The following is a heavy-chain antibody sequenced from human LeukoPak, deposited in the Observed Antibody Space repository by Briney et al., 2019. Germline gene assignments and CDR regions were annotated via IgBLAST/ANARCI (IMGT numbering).Heavy chain of an antibody. J-gene: IGHJ4*02. CDR1: GGTFTSYA. Sequence: ASVRLSCTASGGTFTSYAISWVRQAPGQGLEWMGRIILILDKANYAQKFQGRDTITANKSTRTAYMELSSLRSEDTAVYYCARDWYYYDSSGFPPGYFNDSGQGTLVTVSS. CDR2: IILILDKA. CDR3: ARDWYYYDSSGFPPGYFND. V-gene: IGHV1-69*04. D-gene: IGHD3-22*01.